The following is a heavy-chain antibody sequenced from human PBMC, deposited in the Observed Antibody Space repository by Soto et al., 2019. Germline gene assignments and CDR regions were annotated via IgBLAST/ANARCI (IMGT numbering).Heavy chain of an antibody. J-gene: IGHJ4*02. V-gene: IGHV5-51*01. Sequence: PGESLKISCKGSGYTFPSYWVGWVRQMPGKGLEWMGIIYPGDSDTRYSPSFQGQVTISADKSITTAYLQWNSLKASDTAMYYRARLGDCSNGICYRLDYWGQGTLVTVSS. CDR2: IYPGDSDT. CDR3: ARLGDCSNGICYRLDY. D-gene: IGHD2-8*01. CDR1: GYTFPSYW.